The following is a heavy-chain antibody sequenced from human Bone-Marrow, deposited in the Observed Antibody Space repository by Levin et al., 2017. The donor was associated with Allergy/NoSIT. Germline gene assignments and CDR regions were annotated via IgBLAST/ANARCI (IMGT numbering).Heavy chain of an antibody. J-gene: IGHJ4*02. CDR3: AIQALSSSWQFDY. CDR2: ISSSSSTI. Sequence: GESLKISCAASGFTFSSYSMNWVRQAPGKGLEWVSYISSSSSTIYYADSVKGRFTISRDNAKNSLYLQMNSLRAEDTAVYYCAIQALSSSWQFDYWGQGTLVTVSS. D-gene: IGHD6-13*01. CDR1: GFTFSSYS. V-gene: IGHV3-48*04.